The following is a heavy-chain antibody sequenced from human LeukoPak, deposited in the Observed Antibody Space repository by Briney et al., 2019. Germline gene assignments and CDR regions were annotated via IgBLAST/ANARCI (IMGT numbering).Heavy chain of an antibody. J-gene: IGHJ4*02. CDR3: ARDMGWQQFDQ. V-gene: IGHV3-7*01. CDR1: RFTFSNYW. Sequence: GGSLRLSCVASRFTFSNYWMTWVRQAPGKGLERAANIKKDGTETYYMESVRGRFTISRDNARNSLYLQMNSLTVEDTAVYYCARDMGWQQFDQWGQGTLVTVSS. CDR2: IKKDGTET. D-gene: IGHD5-24*01.